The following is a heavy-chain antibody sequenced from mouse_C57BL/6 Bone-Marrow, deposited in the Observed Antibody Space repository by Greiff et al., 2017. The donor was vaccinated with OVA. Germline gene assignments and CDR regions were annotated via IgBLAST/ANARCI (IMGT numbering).Heavy chain of an antibody. V-gene: IGHV3-1*01. CDR3: ARDRYYGFAY. CDR2: ISYSGST. CDR1: GYSITSGYD. J-gene: IGHJ3*01. D-gene: IGHD1-1*01. Sequence: EVQVVESGPGMVKPSQSLSLTCTVTGYSITSGYDWHWNRHSPGNQLEWLGFISYSGSTNYNPSLKSRISITHDTSKNHFFLKLNSVTTDDTATYYCARDRYYGFAYWGQGTLVTVSA.